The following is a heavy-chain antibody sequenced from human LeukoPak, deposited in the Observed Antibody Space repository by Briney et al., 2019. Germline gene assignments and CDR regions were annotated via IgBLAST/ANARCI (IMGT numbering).Heavy chain of an antibody. J-gene: IGHJ5*02. Sequence: SETLSLTCTVSGVSISSGGFYCSWLRQHPGKGLEWIGYIYYSGSTYYNPSLESRVTISVDTSTNQFSLKLRSVTAADTAVYYCARGRDFWSGPWGQGTLVTVSS. V-gene: IGHV4-31*03. CDR1: GVSISSGGFY. CDR3: ARGRDFWSGP. D-gene: IGHD3-3*01. CDR2: IYYSGST.